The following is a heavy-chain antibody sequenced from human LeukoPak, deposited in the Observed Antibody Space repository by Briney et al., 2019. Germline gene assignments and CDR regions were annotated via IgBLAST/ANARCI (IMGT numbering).Heavy chain of an antibody. CDR2: IYHSGST. D-gene: IGHD3-10*01. CDR1: GGSISSSNW. J-gene: IGHJ3*02. V-gene: IGHV4-4*02. Sequence: PSETLSLTCAVSGGSISSSNWWSWVRQPPGKGLEWIGEIYHSGSTNYNPSLKSRVTISVDKSKNQFSLKLSSVTAADTAVYYCARATGHFYGSGTLSSFDIWGQGTMVSVSS. CDR3: ARATGHFYGSGTLSSFDI.